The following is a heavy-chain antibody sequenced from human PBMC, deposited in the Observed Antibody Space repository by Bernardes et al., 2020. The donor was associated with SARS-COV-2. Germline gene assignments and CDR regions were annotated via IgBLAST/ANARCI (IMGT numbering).Heavy chain of an antibody. V-gene: IGHV3-21*01. Sequence: GHQGPGWSAFRFALSSNTMSWVRENPWKGLEWITSISTSSSYISYSDSVKGRFTISRDNAKNTLYLQMNSLRAEDTAVYYCAVATNYYYGMDVWGLGTTVTVFS. CDR1: RFALSSNT. J-gene: IGHJ6*02. CDR2: ISTSSSYI. CDR3: AVATNYYYGMDV. D-gene: IGHD5-12*01.